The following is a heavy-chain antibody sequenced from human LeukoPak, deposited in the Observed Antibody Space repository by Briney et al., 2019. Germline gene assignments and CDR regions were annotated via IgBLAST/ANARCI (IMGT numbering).Heavy chain of an antibody. CDR3: ATYSSLNRREFQF. V-gene: IGHV3-7*01. J-gene: IGHJ1*01. CDR2: IKTDGSEK. D-gene: IGHD3-22*01. CDR1: GFTFSSYS. Sequence: GGSLRRSCAASGFTFSSYSMNWVRQAPGKGLQWVANIKTDGSEKYYVDSVKGRFTISRDNAKNSLYLQMNSLRAEDTAVYYCATYSSLNRREFQFWGQGTLLTVSS.